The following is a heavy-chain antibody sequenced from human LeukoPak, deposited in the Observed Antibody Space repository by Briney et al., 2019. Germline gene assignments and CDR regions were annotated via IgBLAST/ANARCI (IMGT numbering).Heavy chain of an antibody. CDR1: GFTFSSYA. D-gene: IGHD2-2*01. J-gene: IGHJ4*02. Sequence: QPGGSLRLSCAASGFTFSSYAMSWVRQAPGKGLEWVSAISGSGGSTYYADSVKGRFTISRDNSKNTLHLQMNSLRAEDTAVYYCAKDPGVVPAHYFDYWGQGTLVTVSS. CDR2: ISGSGGST. V-gene: IGHV3-23*01. CDR3: AKDPGVVPAHYFDY.